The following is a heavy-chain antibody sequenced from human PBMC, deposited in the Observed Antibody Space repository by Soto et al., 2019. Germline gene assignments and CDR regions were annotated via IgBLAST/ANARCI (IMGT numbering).Heavy chain of an antibody. J-gene: IGHJ4*02. D-gene: IGHD3-22*01. CDR1: GFAVSNNY. CDR3: ARAGSPFDSDSSGYWGFDY. CDR2: VYSGGTT. Sequence: XGSLRVSCVASGFAVSNNYMNWVRQAQGKGLEWVSGVYSGGTTYYADSVRCRFTVSRDDSKNTLLLQMSSLRAEDAAVYYCARAGSPFDSDSSGYWGFDYWGQGTLVTVSS. V-gene: IGHV3-53*01.